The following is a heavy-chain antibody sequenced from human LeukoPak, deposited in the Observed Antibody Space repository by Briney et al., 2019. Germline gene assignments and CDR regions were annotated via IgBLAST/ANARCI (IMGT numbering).Heavy chain of an antibody. V-gene: IGHV3-7*01. CDR1: GVTFGDYW. CDR2: IKQDGSEE. J-gene: IGHJ6*02. D-gene: IGHD7-27*01. CDR3: TTYKNWVAGDV. Sequence: GGSLRLSCAASGVTFGDYWMSWVREAPGKGPEWVATIKQDGSEEHYVDSVKGRFTVSRDNARNSLFLQMNSLRVEDTAVYYCTTYKNWVAGDVWGQGTTVSVSS.